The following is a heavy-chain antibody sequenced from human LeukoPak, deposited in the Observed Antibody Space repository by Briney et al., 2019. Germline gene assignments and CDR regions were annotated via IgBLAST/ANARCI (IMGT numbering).Heavy chain of an antibody. CDR1: GFSIIDHH. J-gene: IGHJ4*02. V-gene: IGHV3-72*01. Sequence: GGSLRLSCAGAGFSIIDHHMDWVRQAPGEGLEWIGRSATTKPNSYTTQYAASVRGRFTISRDDSQNSLYLLLNSLKPEDTAVYFCVRVVTTGSGWYHFDTWGLGTLVTVSS. CDR3: VRVVTTGSGWYHFDT. D-gene: IGHD6-13*01. CDR2: SATTKPNSYTT.